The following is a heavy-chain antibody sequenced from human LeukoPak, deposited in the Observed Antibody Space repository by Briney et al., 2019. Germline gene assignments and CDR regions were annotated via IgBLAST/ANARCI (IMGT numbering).Heavy chain of an antibody. CDR1: GFTFSSYA. D-gene: IGHD2-2*02. Sequence: GGSLSLSCAASGFTFSSYAMSWVRQAPGKGLEWVSAISGSGGSTYYADSVKGRFTISRDNSKNTLYLQMNSLRAEDTAVYYCAKDGYCSSTSCYRRAFDYWGQGTLVTVSS. J-gene: IGHJ4*02. V-gene: IGHV3-23*01. CDR3: AKDGYCSSTSCYRRAFDY. CDR2: ISGSGGST.